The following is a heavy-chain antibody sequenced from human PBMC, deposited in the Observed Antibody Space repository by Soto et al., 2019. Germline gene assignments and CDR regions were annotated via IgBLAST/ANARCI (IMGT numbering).Heavy chain of an antibody. CDR2: IYYSGST. D-gene: IGHD6-6*01. CDR3: ARALNLEYSGYYFDY. J-gene: IGHJ4*02. CDR1: GGSISSSSYY. V-gene: IGHV4-39*01. Sequence: SETLSLTCTVSGGSISSSSYYWGWIRQPPGKGLEWIGSIYYSGSTYYNPSLKSRVTISVDTSKNQFSLQLSSVTAAATAVYYCARALNLEYSGYYFDYWGQGTLVTVSS.